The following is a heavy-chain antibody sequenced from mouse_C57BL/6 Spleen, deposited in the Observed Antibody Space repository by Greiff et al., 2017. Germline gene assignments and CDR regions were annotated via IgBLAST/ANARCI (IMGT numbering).Heavy chain of an antibody. J-gene: IGHJ4*01. D-gene: IGHD2-4*01. Sequence: QVQLQQSGPGLVQPSQSLSITCTVSGFSLTSYGVHWVRQSPGKGLEWLGVIWRGGSTDYNAAFMSRLSITKDNSKSQVFFKMNSLQADDTAIYYCAKGGLQDYYAMDYWGQGTSVTVSS. V-gene: IGHV2-5*01. CDR2: IWRGGST. CDR3: AKGGLQDYYAMDY. CDR1: GFSLTSYG.